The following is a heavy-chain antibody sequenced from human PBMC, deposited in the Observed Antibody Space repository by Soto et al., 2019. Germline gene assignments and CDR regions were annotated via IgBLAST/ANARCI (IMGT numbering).Heavy chain of an antibody. J-gene: IGHJ6*02. CDR2: INAGNGNT. CDR1: GYTFTSYA. CDR3: ARDAQMGWENYYYYYGMDV. V-gene: IGHV1-3*01. Sequence: ASVKVSCKASGYTFTSYAMHWVRQAPGQRLEWMGWINAGNGNTKYSQKFQGRVTITRDTSASTAYMELSSLRSEDTAVYYCARDAQMGWENYYYYYGMDVWGQGTTVTVSS. D-gene: IGHD1-26*01.